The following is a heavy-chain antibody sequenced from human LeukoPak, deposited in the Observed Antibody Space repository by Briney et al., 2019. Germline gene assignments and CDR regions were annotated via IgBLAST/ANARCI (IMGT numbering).Heavy chain of an antibody. J-gene: IGHJ5*02. CDR1: GFAFNNYA. V-gene: IGHV3-23*01. D-gene: IGHD3-3*01. CDR2: ILETGDIA. CDR3: AKRSHTPNDS. Sequence: GGSLRLSCAASGFAFNNYAMDWVRQAPGKGLEWVSAILETGDIAYYADSVRGRFAISRDNSRNTVYLQMNSLTAEDTAVYYCAKRSHTPNDSWGRVSLVTVSS.